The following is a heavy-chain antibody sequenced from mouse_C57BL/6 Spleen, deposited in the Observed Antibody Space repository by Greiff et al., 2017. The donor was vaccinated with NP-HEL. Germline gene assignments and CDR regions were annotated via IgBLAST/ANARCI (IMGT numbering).Heavy chain of an antibody. V-gene: IGHV1-26*01. J-gene: IGHJ4*01. CDR1: GYTFTDYY. D-gene: IGHD2-2*01. CDR2: INPNNGGT. CDR3: ARFGLRNAMDY. Sequence: VQLQQSGPELVKPGASVKISCKASGYTFTDYYMNWVKQSHGKSLEWIGDINPNNGGTSYNQKFKGKATLTVDKSSSTAYMELRSLTSEDSAVYYCARFGLRNAMDYWGQGTSVTVSS.